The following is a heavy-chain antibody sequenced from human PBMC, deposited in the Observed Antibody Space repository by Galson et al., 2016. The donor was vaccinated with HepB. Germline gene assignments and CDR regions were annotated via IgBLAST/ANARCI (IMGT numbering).Heavy chain of an antibody. V-gene: IGHV3-23*01. CDR3: ARENLLIKTNYFDA. Sequence: SLRLSCAASGFTFSSHSMTWVRQALGKGLEWVSVISGSGGSTYYADSVKGRFTISRDNSQDTLDLQMDSLRPDDTAVYYCARENLLIKTNYFDAWGQGVLVPVSS. D-gene: IGHD3-10*01. J-gene: IGHJ4*02. CDR2: ISGSGGST. CDR1: GFTFSSHS.